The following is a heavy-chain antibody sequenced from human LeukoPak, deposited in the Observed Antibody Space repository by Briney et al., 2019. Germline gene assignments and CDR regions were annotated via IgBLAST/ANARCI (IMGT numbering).Heavy chain of an antibody. D-gene: IGHD3-3*01. CDR2: ISYDGSNK. V-gene: IGHV3-30*05. CDR3: ASPRVFWSGYRGSHYFDY. CDR1: GFTFSSYG. J-gene: IGHJ4*02. Sequence: GGSLRLSCAASGFTFSSYGMHWVRQAPGKGLEWVAVISYDGSNKYYADSVKGRFTISRDNSKNTLYLQMNSLRAEDTAVYYCASPRVFWSGYRGSHYFDYWGQGTLVTVSS.